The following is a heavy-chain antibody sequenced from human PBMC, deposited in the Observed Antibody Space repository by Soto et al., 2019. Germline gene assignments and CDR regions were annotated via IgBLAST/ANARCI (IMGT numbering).Heavy chain of an antibody. CDR3: AALPRDYEGY. V-gene: IGHV3-23*01. D-gene: IGHD3-22*01. Sequence: EMQLLESGGGLVQPGGSLRLSCAASGFTFSSFAMSWVRQAPGKGLDWVSAISGSGGSTYSADSVKGRFTISRDNSKNTLYLQMSSLRAEDTAVYYCAALPRDYEGYWGQGTLVIVSS. J-gene: IGHJ4*02. CDR2: ISGSGGST. CDR1: GFTFSSFA.